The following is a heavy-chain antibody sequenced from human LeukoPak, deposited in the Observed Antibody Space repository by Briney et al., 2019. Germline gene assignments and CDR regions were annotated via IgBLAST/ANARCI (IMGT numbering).Heavy chain of an antibody. CDR3: ARDFGGDDAFDI. D-gene: IGHD3-10*01. V-gene: IGHV3-21*01. CDR2: ISSSSSYI. Sequence: GGSLRLSCAASGFTFSSYSMNRVRQAPGKGLEWVSSISSSSSYIYYADSVKGRFTISRDNAKNSLYLQMNSLRAEDTAVYYCARDFGGDDAFDIWGQGTMVTVSS. CDR1: GFTFSSYS. J-gene: IGHJ3*02.